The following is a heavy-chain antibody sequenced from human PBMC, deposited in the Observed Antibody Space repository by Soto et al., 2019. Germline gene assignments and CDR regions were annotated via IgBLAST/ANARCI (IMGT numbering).Heavy chain of an antibody. D-gene: IGHD3-16*01. Sequence: GGSVRLSCAASGFTFSSYSMNWVRQAPGKGLEWVSYISGGSNTIYYADSLKGRFTISRDNAKNSLFLQMNSLRAEDTALYYCARDLVSVSSSRAFDLWGQGTRV. CDR2: ISGGSNTI. CDR1: GFTFSSYS. CDR3: ARDLVSVSSSRAFDL. J-gene: IGHJ3*01. V-gene: IGHV3-48*01.